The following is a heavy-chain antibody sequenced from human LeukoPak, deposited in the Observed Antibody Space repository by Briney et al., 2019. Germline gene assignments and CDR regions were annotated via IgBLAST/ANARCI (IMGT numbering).Heavy chain of an antibody. D-gene: IGHD1-26*01. J-gene: IGHJ4*02. CDR1: GGSISSGSYY. CDR2: IYTSGST. V-gene: IGHV4-61*02. Sequence: SEILSLTCTVSGGSISSGSYYWSWIRQPAGKGLEWIGRIYTSGSTNYNPSLKSRVTISVDTSKNQFSLKLSSVTAADTAVYYCARDHEGATGGYWGQGTLVTVSS. CDR3: ARDHEGATGGY.